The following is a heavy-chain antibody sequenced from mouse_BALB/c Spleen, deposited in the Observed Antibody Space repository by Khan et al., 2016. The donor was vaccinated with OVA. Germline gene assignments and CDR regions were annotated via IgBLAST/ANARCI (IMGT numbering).Heavy chain of an antibody. V-gene: IGHV3-2*02. CDR1: GYSITSDYA. CDR2: ISYSGST. CDR3: ARFSYSSNYEYYYTMDY. D-gene: IGHD2-5*01. Sequence: EVQLVESGPGLVKPSQSLSLTCTVTGYSITSDYAWNWIRQFPGNKLEWMGYISYSGSTSYNPSLKSRISITRDTSKNQFFLLLNSVTTEDTATYYCARFSYSSNYEYYYTMDYWGQGTSVTVSS. J-gene: IGHJ4*01.